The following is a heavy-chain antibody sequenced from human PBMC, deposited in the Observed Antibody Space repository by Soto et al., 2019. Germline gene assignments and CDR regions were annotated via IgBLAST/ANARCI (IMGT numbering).Heavy chain of an antibody. D-gene: IGHD1-26*01. CDR3: ARSGSYYHWFDP. CDR2: ISAAGGTT. Sequence: PGGSLRLSCAASGFTFSNYAMTWVRQAPGKGLEWASSISAAGGTTSYADSVKGRFIISRDNSKNTLFLQMNSVRVEDTAVYYCARSGSYYHWFDPWGQGALVTVSS. CDR1: GFTFSNYA. V-gene: IGHV3-23*01. J-gene: IGHJ5*02.